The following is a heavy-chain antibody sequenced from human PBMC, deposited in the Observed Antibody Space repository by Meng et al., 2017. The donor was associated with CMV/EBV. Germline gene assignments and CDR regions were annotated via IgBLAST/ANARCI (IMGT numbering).Heavy chain of an antibody. CDR3: ARARVGVEYYFDY. CDR2: ISAYNVNT. D-gene: IGHD3-10*01. Sequence: VQLLPSGIELKRPGASVKVSCKASCYTLSSNGISWVRQDPGEGLEWMGWISAYNVNTNYAQRSQVIVTMTTNTSTSTAYMELRSLRSDDTAWYYCARARVGVEYYFDYWGQGALVTVSS. J-gene: IGHJ4*02. V-gene: IGHV1-18*01. CDR1: CYTLSSNG.